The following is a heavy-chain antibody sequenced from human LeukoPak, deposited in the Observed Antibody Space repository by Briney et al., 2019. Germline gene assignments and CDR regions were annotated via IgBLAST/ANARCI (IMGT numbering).Heavy chain of an antibody. CDR1: GFSFGDSD. Sequence: PGGSLRLSCAASGFSFGDSDMNWFRQAPGEGPQWVANINYLGLRTYYADSVKGRFTIARDNSKNMLFLQMDGLRVEDTALNYCAKDPNWEGGYWGQGTLVTVSS. J-gene: IGHJ4*02. CDR2: INYLGLRT. CDR3: AKDPNWEGGY. V-gene: IGHV3-23*01. D-gene: IGHD1-26*01.